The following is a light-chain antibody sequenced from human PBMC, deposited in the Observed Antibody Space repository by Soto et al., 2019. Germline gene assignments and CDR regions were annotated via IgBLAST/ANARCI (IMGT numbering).Light chain of an antibody. J-gene: IGLJ2*01. V-gene: IGLV2-14*01. Sequence: QSALTHPASVSGSPVQSITISCTGTSSDVGGYNYVSWYQQHPGNAPKLMIYDVSKRPSGVSNRFSGSKSGNTASLTISGLQAEDEADYYCSSYTRSSTLVFGVGTPLTVL. CDR2: DVS. CDR1: SSDVGGYNY. CDR3: SSYTRSSTLV.